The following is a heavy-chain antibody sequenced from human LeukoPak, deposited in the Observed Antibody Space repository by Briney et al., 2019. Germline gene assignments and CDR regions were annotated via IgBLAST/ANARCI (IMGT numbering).Heavy chain of an antibody. CDR2: INPSGGST. V-gene: IGHV1-46*01. CDR3: ARAFGELLLIDY. CDR1: GCTFTSYY. J-gene: IGHJ4*02. Sequence: ASVKVSCKASGCTFTSYYMHWVRQAPGQGLEWMGIINPSGGSTTYAQKFQGRVTMTRDTSTSTVYMELSSLRSEDTAVYYCARAFGELLLIDYWGQGTLVTVSS. D-gene: IGHD3-10*01.